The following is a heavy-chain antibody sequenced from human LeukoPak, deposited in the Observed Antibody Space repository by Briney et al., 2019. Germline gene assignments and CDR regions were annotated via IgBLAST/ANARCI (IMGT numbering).Heavy chain of an antibody. J-gene: IGHJ4*02. CDR1: GGTFSSYA. Sequence: ASVKVSCKASGGTFSSYAISWVRQAPGQGLEWMGGIIPIFGTANYAQKFQGRVTITADESTSTAYMELSSLRSEDTAAYYCAAPYNWNYVGYFDYWGQGTLVTVSS. D-gene: IGHD1-7*01. V-gene: IGHV1-69*13. CDR2: IIPIFGTA. CDR3: AAPYNWNYVGYFDY.